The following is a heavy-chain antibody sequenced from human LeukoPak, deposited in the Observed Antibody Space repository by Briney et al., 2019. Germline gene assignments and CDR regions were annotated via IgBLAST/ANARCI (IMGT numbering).Heavy chain of an antibody. V-gene: IGHV3-30*18. CDR2: ISYDGSNK. CDR3: AKDVVALGAFDI. D-gene: IGHD2-15*01. J-gene: IGHJ3*02. Sequence: GGSLRLSCAASGFTFSSYGMHWVRQAPGKGLEWVAVISYDGSNKYYADSVKGRFTISRDNSKNTLYLQMNSLRAEDTAVYYCAKDVVALGAFDIRGQGTMVTVSS. CDR1: GFTFSSYG.